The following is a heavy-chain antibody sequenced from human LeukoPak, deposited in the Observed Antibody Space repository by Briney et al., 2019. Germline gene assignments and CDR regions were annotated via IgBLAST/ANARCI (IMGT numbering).Heavy chain of an antibody. J-gene: IGHJ6*03. V-gene: IGHV3-74*01. D-gene: IGHD4-17*01. Sequence: PGGSLRLSCEASGFIFSTYWMHWVRQVPGKGLEWVSRINSGGSSTNYADSVKGRFTISRDNAKNTLFLQMNSLRAEDTAVYYCARGPLTTWDYYYDYMDVWGKGTTVTVSS. CDR1: GFIFSTYW. CDR2: INSGGSST. CDR3: ARGPLTTWDYYYDYMDV.